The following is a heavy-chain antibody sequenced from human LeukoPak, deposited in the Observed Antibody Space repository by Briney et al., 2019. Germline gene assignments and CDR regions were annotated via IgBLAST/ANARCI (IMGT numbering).Heavy chain of an antibody. CDR3: ARHYRPYSSTWYYFDY. CDR1: GFTFSSYS. Sequence: GGSLRLSCAASGFTFSSYSMNWVRQAPGKGLEWVSSISGDSNYIYYADSVRGRFTISRDNSKNTLYLQMDSLRAEDTAVYYCARHYRPYSSTWYYFDYWGQGTPVTVSS. V-gene: IGHV3-21*01. CDR2: ISGDSNYI. J-gene: IGHJ4*02. D-gene: IGHD6-13*01.